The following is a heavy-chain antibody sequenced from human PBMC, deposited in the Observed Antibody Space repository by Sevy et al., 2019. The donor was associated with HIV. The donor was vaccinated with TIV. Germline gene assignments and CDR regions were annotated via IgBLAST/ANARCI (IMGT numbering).Heavy chain of an antibody. Sequence: SETLSLTCTVSGGSISRYYWSWIRQPPGKGLEWIGYIYYSGSTNYNPSLKSRVTISVDTSKNQFSLKLSSVTAADAAVDYCGGGAWCAELAPDYWGQGTLVTVSS. CDR2: IYYSGST. V-gene: IGHV4-59*01. CDR1: GGSISRYY. CDR3: GGGAWCAELAPDY. J-gene: IGHJ4*02. D-gene: IGHD3-10*01.